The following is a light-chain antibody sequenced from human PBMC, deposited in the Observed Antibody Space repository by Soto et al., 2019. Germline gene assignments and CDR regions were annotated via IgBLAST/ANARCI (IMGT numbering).Light chain of an antibody. J-gene: IGKJ2*01. Sequence: DIQMTQSPSSLSVSVGDRVTITCQASQDISNYVNWYQQKPGKAPNLLIYDAANLKTGVPSRFSGSRSETHFTFTISSLQHEDIATYFCQQFDDLPYTFGQGTNLDIK. CDR2: DAA. CDR3: QQFDDLPYT. V-gene: IGKV1-33*01. CDR1: QDISNY.